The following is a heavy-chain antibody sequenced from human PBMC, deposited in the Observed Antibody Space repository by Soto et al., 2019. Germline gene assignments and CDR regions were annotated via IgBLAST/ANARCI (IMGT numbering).Heavy chain of an antibody. D-gene: IGHD3-10*01. CDR3: ARESSGAFDI. CDR1: GGTSSSYA. Sequence: ASVKVSCKASGGTSSSYAISWVRQAPGQGLEWMGGIIPIFGTANYAQKFQGRVTITADESTSTAYMELSSLRSEDTAVYYCARESSGAFDIWGQGTMVTVSS. J-gene: IGHJ3*02. CDR2: IIPIFGTA. V-gene: IGHV1-69*13.